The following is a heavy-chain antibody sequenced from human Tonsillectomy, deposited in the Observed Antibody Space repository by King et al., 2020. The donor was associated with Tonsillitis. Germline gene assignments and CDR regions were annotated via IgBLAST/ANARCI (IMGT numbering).Heavy chain of an antibody. J-gene: IGHJ4*02. CDR3: ARRGYDWGRPSYFDY. V-gene: IGHV5-51*03. CDR1: GYSFTSYW. Sequence: VQLVESGAEVKKPGESLKISCKGSGYSFTSYWIGWVRQMSGKGLEWMETIYPGDSDIRYSPSFQGQVSISADKSISTAYLQWSSLKASDTAMYYCARRGYDWGRPSYFDYWGQGTLVTVSS. CDR2: IYPGDSDI. D-gene: IGHD5-12*01.